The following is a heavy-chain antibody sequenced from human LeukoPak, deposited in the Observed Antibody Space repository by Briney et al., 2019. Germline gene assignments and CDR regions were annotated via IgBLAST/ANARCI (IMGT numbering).Heavy chain of an antibody. CDR1: GFTFSSYG. CDR3: VRRGLVTEYLER. V-gene: IGHV3-30*03. J-gene: IGHJ1*01. D-gene: IGHD2/OR15-2a*01. Sequence: GGSLRLSCAASGFTFSSYGMHWVRQAPGKGLEWVAVISYDGSNKYYADSVKGRFTISRDNSKNTLYLQMNSLRAEDTAVYYCVRRGLVTEYLERWGQGTLVIVSS. CDR2: ISYDGSNK.